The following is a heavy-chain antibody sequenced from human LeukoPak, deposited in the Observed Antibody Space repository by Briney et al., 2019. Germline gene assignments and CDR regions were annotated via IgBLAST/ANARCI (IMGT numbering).Heavy chain of an antibody. CDR1: GFTVSTNY. CDR2: IYSGGDT. Sequence: PGGSLRLSCAASGFTVSTNYMSWVRQAPGKGLEWVSVIYSGGDTYYADSVKGRFTISRDNSKNTLYLQMNSLRAEDTAVYYCARDRVRYGSGSYYGYYYGMDVWGQGTTVTVSS. CDR3: ARDRVRYGSGSYYGYYYGMDV. J-gene: IGHJ6*02. D-gene: IGHD3-10*01. V-gene: IGHV3-66*01.